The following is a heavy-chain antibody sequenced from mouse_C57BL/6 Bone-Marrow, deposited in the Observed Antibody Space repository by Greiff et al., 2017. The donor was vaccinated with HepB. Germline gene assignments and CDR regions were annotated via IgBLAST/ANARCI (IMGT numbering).Heavy chain of an antibody. CDR3: AKKGGDYDYGGYAMDY. Sequence: QVQLKQSGPGLVQPSQSLSITCTVSGFSLTSYGVHWVRQSPGKGLEWLGVIWRGGSTDYNAAFMSRLSITKDNSKSQVFFKMNSLQADDTAIYYCAKKGGDYDYGGYAMDYWGQGTSVTVSS. CDR2: IWRGGST. V-gene: IGHV2-5*01. D-gene: IGHD2-4*01. J-gene: IGHJ4*01. CDR1: GFSLTSYG.